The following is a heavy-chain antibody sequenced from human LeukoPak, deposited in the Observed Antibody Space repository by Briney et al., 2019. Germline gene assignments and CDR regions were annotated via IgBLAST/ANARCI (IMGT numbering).Heavy chain of an antibody. CDR1: GDSVSSNSAA. CDR3: AANPFGGVIAT. Sequence: SQTLSLTCAISGDSVSSNSAAWGWIRQSPSRGLEWLGRTYYRSKWYNEYAVSVKSRITINQDTSKNQLSLQLNSVTPEDTAVYYCAANPFGGVIATWGQGTLVTVSS. V-gene: IGHV6-1*01. J-gene: IGHJ4*02. D-gene: IGHD3-16*02. CDR2: TYYRSKWYN.